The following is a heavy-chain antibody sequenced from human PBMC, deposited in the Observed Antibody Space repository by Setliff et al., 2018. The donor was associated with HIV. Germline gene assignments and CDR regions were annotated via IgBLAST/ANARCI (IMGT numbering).Heavy chain of an antibody. CDR3: ARVPTRATADYYYYYMDV. J-gene: IGHJ6*03. V-gene: IGHV4-59*01. Sequence: SSETLSLTCTVSGGSISNYYWSWIRQPPGKGLEWIGYIYNTGSTNYNPSLKSRVTISIDTSKNQFSLKLSSVTAADTAVYYCARVPTRATADYYYYYMDVWGKGTTVTVSS. D-gene: IGHD6-13*01. CDR1: GGSISNYY. CDR2: IYNTGST.